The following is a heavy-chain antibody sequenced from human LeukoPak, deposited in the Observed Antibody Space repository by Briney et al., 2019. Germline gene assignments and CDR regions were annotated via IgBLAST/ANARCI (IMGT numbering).Heavy chain of an antibody. J-gene: IGHJ4*02. D-gene: IGHD6-13*01. CDR2: ISYDESNK. CDR3: ARDVDSRAAADLEYYFDY. CDR1: GFTFSSYG. Sequence: GESLRLSCAASGFTFSSYGMHWVRQAPGKGLEWVAVISYDESNKYYADSVKGRFTISRDNSKNTLYLQMNSLRAEDTAVYYCARDVDSRAAADLEYYFDYWGQGTLVTVSS. V-gene: IGHV3-30*03.